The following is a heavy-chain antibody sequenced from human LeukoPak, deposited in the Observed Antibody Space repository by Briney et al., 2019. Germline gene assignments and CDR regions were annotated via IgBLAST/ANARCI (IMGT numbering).Heavy chain of an antibody. CDR2: ISSRGSTI. CDR1: GFTFSDYY. CDR3: ARETEMGVGATDY. Sequence: GGSLRLSCAASGFTFSDYYMSWIRQAPGKGLEWVSYISSRGSTIYYADSVKGRFTISRDNAKNSLYLQMNSLRAEDTAVYYCARETEMGVGATDYWGQGTLVTVSS. D-gene: IGHD1-26*01. V-gene: IGHV3-11*01. J-gene: IGHJ4*02.